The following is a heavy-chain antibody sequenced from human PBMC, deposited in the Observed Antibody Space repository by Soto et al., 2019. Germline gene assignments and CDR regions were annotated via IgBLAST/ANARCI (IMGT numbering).Heavy chain of an antibody. CDR3: ARLGGYFQALDS. Sequence: PSETLSLTCTVSGASISSYYWSWIRQPPGKGLEWIGYIYFAGTTTYNPSLKSRVTMSVDTSQNLFSLKLTSVTAADTAVYYCARLGGYFQALDSWGQGTLVTVSS. V-gene: IGHV4-59*08. CDR2: IYFAGTT. D-gene: IGHD3-22*01. CDR1: GASISSYY. J-gene: IGHJ4*02.